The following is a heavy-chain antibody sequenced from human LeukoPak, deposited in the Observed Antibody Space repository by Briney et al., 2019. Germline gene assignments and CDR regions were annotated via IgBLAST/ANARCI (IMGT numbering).Heavy chain of an antibody. Sequence: GGSLRLSCAASGFTFSSYAMSWVRQAPGKGLEWVSAISGSGGSTYYADSVKGRFTISRDNSKNTLYLQMNSLRAEDTAVYYCAKGYCSGTSCYSGLDWGQGTLVTVSS. CDR3: AKGYCSGTSCYSGLD. D-gene: IGHD2-2*01. V-gene: IGHV3-23*01. J-gene: IGHJ4*02. CDR1: GFTFSSYA. CDR2: ISGSGGST.